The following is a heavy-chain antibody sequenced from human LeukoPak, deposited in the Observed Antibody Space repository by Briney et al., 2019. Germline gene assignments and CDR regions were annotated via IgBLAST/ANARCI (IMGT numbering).Heavy chain of an antibody. CDR2: KDYSGST. Sequence: SETLSLTCTVSGGSISRYYWSWIRQPPGKGLEWIGYKDYSGSTNYNRSLKSRVTISVDTSKNQFSLKLSSVTAADTAVYYCAVLGWTMIVVWDAFDIWGQGTMVTVSS. V-gene: IGHV4-59*01. D-gene: IGHD3-22*01. CDR3: AVLGWTMIVVWDAFDI. J-gene: IGHJ3*02. CDR1: GGSISRYY.